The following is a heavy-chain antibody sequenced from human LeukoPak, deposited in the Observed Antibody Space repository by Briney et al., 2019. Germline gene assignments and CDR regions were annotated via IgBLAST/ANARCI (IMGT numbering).Heavy chain of an antibody. V-gene: IGHV3-7*01. J-gene: IGHJ6*03. Sequence: PGGSLRLSCAASGFTFSDYYMSWVRQAPGKGLEWVANIRQDGSETYSVDSVKGRFTISRDNAKNSLYLQMNSLRAEDTAVYYCARSDYVSSGFYDYYYYMDVWGKGTTVTVSS. D-gene: IGHD3-22*01. CDR3: ARSDYVSSGFYDYYYYMDV. CDR2: IRQDGSET. CDR1: GFTFSDYY.